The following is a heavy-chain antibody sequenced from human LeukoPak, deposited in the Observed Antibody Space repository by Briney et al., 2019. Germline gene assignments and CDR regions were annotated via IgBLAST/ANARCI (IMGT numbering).Heavy chain of an antibody. CDR2: ISSGGDST. CDR3: ARDGADLNCSGDTCYYSLFDY. V-gene: IGHV3-11*06. D-gene: IGHD2-15*01. CDR1: GFTFSDYY. J-gene: IGHJ4*02. Sequence: GGSLRLSCAASGFTFSDYYMTWIRQAPGKGLEWVSYISSGGDSTKYADSVKGRFSISRDNAKNSLYLQMNSLRAEDTAVYYCARDGADLNCSGDTCYYSLFDYWGQGTLVTVSS.